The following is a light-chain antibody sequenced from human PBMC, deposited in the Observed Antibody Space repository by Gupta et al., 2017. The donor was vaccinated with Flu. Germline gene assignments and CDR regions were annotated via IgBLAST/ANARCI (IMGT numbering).Light chain of an antibody. J-gene: IGKJ4*01. CDR3: QQYCSSPLT. CDR2: GVF. Sequence: GTLSLSPGERATRSCRASQSVDRDCLAWYQQKPGQAPRLLIHGVFNRATGIPDRFSGRGSGANFTLTISRLEPEDFAVYHCQQYCSSPLTFGGGTKVEIK. CDR1: QSVDRDC. V-gene: IGKV3-20*01.